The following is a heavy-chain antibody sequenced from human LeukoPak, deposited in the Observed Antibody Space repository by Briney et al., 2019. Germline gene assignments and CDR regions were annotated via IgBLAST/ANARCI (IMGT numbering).Heavy chain of an antibody. CDR1: GGSFSGYY. V-gene: IGHV4-34*01. D-gene: IGHD2-2*02. J-gene: IGHJ3*02. Sequence: PSETLSLTCAVYGGSFSGYYLSWIRQPPGKGLEWIGEINHSGSTNYNPSLKSRVTISVDTSKNQFSLKLSSVTAADTAVYYCARLHRRYCSSTSCYRNAFDIWGQGTMVTVSS. CDR2: INHSGST. CDR3: ARLHRRYCSSTSCYRNAFDI.